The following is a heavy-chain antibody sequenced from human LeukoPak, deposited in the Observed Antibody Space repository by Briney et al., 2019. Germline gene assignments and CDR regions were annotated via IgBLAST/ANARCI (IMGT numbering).Heavy chain of an antibody. Sequence: SETLSLTCTVSGGSIGSFYWSWIRQPAGKGLEWIGRIYSSGSTDYNSSLKRRVTMSVDTSNNQFSLKLSSVTAADSAIYYCARDLPSFYFGSGNMFDPWGQGTLVTVSS. CDR1: GGSIGSFY. V-gene: IGHV4-4*07. J-gene: IGHJ5*02. CDR2: IYSSGST. CDR3: ARDLPSFYFGSGNMFDP. D-gene: IGHD3-10*01.